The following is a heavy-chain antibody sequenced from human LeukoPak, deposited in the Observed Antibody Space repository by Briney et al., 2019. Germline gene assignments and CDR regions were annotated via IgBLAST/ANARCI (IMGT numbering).Heavy chain of an antibody. J-gene: IGHJ4*02. D-gene: IGHD5-12*01. CDR2: INPSGGST. CDR1: GYTFTSYY. Sequence: EASVKVSCKASGYTFTSYYMHWVRQAPGQGLEWMGIINPSGGSTNYAQKFQGRVTMTRDTSTSTVYVELSSLRSEDTAVYYCARVVYIVATFDYWGQGTLVTVSS. V-gene: IGHV1-46*01. CDR3: ARVVYIVATFDY.